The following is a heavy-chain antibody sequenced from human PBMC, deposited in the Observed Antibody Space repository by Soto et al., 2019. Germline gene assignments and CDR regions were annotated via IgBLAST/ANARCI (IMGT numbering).Heavy chain of an antibody. J-gene: IGHJ4*02. CDR2: IYSGGST. V-gene: IGHV3-53*01. CDR3: ARRLTGGHYDY. D-gene: IGHD3-10*01. Sequence: GGSLRLSCAASGFTVSSNYMSWVRQAPGKGLEWVSVIYSGGSTYYADSVKGRFTISRDNSKNMLYLQMNSLRAEDTAVYYCARRLTGGHYDYWGQGTLVTVSS. CDR1: GFTVSSNY.